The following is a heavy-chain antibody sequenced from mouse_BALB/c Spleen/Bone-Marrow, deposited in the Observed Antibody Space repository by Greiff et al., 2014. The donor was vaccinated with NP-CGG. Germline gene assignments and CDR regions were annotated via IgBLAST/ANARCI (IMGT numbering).Heavy chain of an antibody. CDR1: GYTFTSSV. CDR3: ARPYFGNYDAMDY. Sequence: EVQLQQSGPELVKPGASVKMSCKASGYTFTSSVMHWVKQKPGQGLEWIGYINPYNDGNKYYEKFKGKATLTSDKSSSTAYMELSSLTSEDSAVYYCARPYFGNYDAMDYWGQGTSVTVSS. D-gene: IGHD2-10*01. CDR2: INPYNDGN. J-gene: IGHJ4*01. V-gene: IGHV1-14*01.